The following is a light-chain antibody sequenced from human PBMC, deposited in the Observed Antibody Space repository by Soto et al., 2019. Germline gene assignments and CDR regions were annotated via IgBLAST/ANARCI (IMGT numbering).Light chain of an antibody. CDR1: STDFVSYNR. J-gene: IGLJ1*01. CDR3: SSYTDRQSYL. CDR2: EAS. V-gene: IGLV2-18*02. Sequence: SALTQPPSVSGSPGQSVTISCTGTSTDFVSYNRVSWYQQPPGTAPKLIIYEASNRPSGVPDRFSGSKSGNTASLTISGLQAADEADYYCSSYTDRQSYLFGTGTKVTVL.